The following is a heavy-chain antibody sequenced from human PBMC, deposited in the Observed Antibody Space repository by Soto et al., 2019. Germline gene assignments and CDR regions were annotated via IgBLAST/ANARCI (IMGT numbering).Heavy chain of an antibody. Sequence: EVQVLESGGGLVQPGGSLRLSCTASGFIFSNYAMNWVRRAPGKGLEWVSTISGRGDSTYYADSVKGRFAISRDNSENTLYLQMNSLRAEDTAVYYCAKGGYCSSGACYYPSDYWGQGTLVAVSS. CDR2: ISGRGDST. D-gene: IGHD2-15*01. J-gene: IGHJ4*02. CDR3: AKGGYCSSGACYYPSDY. V-gene: IGHV3-23*01. CDR1: GFIFSNYA.